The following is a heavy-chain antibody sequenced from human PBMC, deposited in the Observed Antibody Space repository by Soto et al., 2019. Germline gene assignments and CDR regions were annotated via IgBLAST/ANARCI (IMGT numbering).Heavy chain of an antibody. CDR1: GFTFSSYA. CDR3: ARGKLSAFSGWLDY. CDR2: ISSNGGST. V-gene: IGHV3-64*01. Sequence: GGSLRLSCAASGFTFSSYAMHWVRQAPGKGLEYVSAISSNGGSTYYANSVKGRFTISRDNSKNTLYLQMGSLRAEDMAVYYCARGKLSAFSGWLDYWGQGTLVTVSS. D-gene: IGHD6-19*01. J-gene: IGHJ4*02.